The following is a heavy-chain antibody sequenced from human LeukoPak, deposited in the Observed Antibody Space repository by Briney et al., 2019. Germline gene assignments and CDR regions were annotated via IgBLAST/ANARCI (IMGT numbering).Heavy chain of an antibody. Sequence: SETLSLTCTACGGSISSSSYYWGWIRQPPGKGLEWIVSIYYSGSTYYNPSLKSRFTISVDTSKNQFSLKLSSVTAADTAVYYCARRAYCSSTSCYGNWYFDLWGRGTLVTVSS. CDR1: GGSISSSSYY. D-gene: IGHD2-2*01. V-gene: IGHV4-39*01. CDR3: ARRAYCSSTSCYGNWYFDL. CDR2: IYYSGST. J-gene: IGHJ2*01.